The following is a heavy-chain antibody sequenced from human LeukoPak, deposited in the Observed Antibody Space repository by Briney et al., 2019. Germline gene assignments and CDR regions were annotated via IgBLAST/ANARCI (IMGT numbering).Heavy chain of an antibody. D-gene: IGHD2-2*01. CDR3: ANTEYQRLGTDY. CDR1: GFTFSDYY. V-gene: IGHV3-11*04. J-gene: IGHJ4*02. CDR2: ISSDSSII. Sequence: GGSLRLSCAAAGFTFSDYYISWLRQVPGKGLEWVSYISSDSSIIYYADSVKGRFTISRDNAKNSVYLQMNSLRTEDTAVYYCANTEYQRLGTDYWGQGTLVTVSS.